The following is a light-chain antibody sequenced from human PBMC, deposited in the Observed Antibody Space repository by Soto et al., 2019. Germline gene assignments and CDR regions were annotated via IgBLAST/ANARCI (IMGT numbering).Light chain of an antibody. CDR1: QDISTY. V-gene: IGKV1-9*01. CDR2: AAA. J-gene: IGKJ2*01. Sequence: DIQLTQSPSFLSASVGDRVTITCRASQDISTYLDWYQQTPGRAPKVLVYAAATLQSGVPSRFSGSGSGTKFTLPISILQPEDFATYYCQYYNSYPHTFGQGTKLEI. CDR3: QYYNSYPHT.